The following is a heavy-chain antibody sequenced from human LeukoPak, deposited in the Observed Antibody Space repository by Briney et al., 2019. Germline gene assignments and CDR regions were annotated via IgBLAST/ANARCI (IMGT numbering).Heavy chain of an antibody. CDR2: INSDGSST. D-gene: IGHD5-12*01. J-gene: IGHJ6*02. V-gene: IGHV3-74*01. Sequence: GGSLRLSCAASGFTFSSYWMHWVRQAPGKGLVGVSRINSDGSSTTYADSVKGRFTISRDNSKNTLYLQMNSLRAEDTAVYYCARESGYDPYYHFGMDVWGRGTTVTVSS. CDR3: ARESGYDPYYHFGMDV. CDR1: GFTFSSYW.